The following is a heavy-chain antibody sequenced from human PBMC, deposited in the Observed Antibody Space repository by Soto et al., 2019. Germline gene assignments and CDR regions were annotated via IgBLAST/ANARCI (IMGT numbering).Heavy chain of an antibody. CDR2: INHSGST. V-gene: IGHV4-34*01. D-gene: IGHD3-10*01. CDR3: ARGRSYWIRGRRHWFDP. Sequence: QVQLQQWGAGLLKPSETLSLTCAVYGGSFSGYYWSWIRQPPGKGLEWIGEINHSGSTNYNPSLKSRVTISVDTSKNQFSLKLSSVTAADTAVYYCARGRSYWIRGRRHWFDPWGKGTLVTVSS. CDR1: GGSFSGYY. J-gene: IGHJ5*02.